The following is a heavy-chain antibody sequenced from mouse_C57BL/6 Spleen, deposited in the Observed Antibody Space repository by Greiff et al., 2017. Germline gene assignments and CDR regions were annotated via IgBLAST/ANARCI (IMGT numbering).Heavy chain of an antibody. CDR2: IDPSDSEP. J-gene: IGHJ2*01. CDR3: AGRFTTGYFDY. D-gene: IGHD1-1*01. CDR1: GYTFTSYW. V-gene: IGHV1-52*01. Sequence: VQLQQPGAELVRPGSSVKLSCKASGYTFTSYWMHWVKQRPIQGLEWIGNIDPSDSEPHYNQKFKDKATLTVDKSSSTAYMQLSSLTSEDSAVYYCAGRFTTGYFDYWGQGTTRTVSS.